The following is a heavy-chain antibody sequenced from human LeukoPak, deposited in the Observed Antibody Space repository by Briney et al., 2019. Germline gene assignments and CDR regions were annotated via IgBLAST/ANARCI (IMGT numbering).Heavy chain of an antibody. V-gene: IGHV1-24*01. Sequence: ASVKVSCKVSGYTLTELSMHWVRQAPGKGLEWMGGFDPEDGETIYAQKFQGRVTMTEDTSTDTAYMELSSLRSEDTAVCYCATDGLGLPGYSSGWALGYWGQGTLVTVSS. D-gene: IGHD6-19*01. CDR1: GYTLTELS. J-gene: IGHJ4*02. CDR3: ATDGLGLPGYSSGWALGY. CDR2: FDPEDGET.